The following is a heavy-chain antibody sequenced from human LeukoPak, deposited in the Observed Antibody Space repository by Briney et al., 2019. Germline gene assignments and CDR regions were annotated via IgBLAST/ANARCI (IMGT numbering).Heavy chain of an antibody. J-gene: IGHJ4*02. Sequence: PSQTLSLTCTVSGDSISSGNYYWTWIRQPPGKGLGWIGYIYYSGSTFYNPSLKSRVTISVDTSKSEFSLKLSSVTAADTAVYYCAREFWSGSYSDKWGQGTLVTVSS. CDR3: AREFWSGSYSDK. D-gene: IGHD3-3*01. V-gene: IGHV4-30-4*01. CDR2: IYYSGST. CDR1: GDSISSGNYY.